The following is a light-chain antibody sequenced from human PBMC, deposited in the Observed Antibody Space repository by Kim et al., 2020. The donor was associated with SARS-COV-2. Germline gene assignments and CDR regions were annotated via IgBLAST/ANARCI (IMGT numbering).Light chain of an antibody. CDR1: SSNIGSNT. Sequence: QAVVTQPPSASGTPGQRVTISCSGSSSNIGSNTVNWYQHLPGTAPKLLIYSSNLRPSGVPDRFSASKSGTSASLTISGLQSDDEGDYYCATWVDSLTEVFGTGTKVTVL. V-gene: IGLV1-44*01. CDR3: ATWVDSLTEV. CDR2: SSN. J-gene: IGLJ1*01.